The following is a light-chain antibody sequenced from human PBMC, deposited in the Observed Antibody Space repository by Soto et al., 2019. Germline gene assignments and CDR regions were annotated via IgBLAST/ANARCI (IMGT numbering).Light chain of an antibody. V-gene: IGKV1-27*01. J-gene: IGKJ1*01. CDR3: QKYSKAPWI. Sequence: DIQVPQSPPSLSASVGDRVTITCRASRDIDNSLAWYQQVPGKAPKLLIYAASTWQSGVPSRFRGSGSGTSFILTITSLQPEDVATYYCQKYSKAPWIFGQGTKVEV. CDR1: RDIDNS. CDR2: AAS.